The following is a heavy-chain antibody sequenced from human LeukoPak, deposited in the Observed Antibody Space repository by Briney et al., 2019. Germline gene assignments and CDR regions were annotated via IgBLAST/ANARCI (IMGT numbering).Heavy chain of an antibody. CDR1: GYTFTGYY. J-gene: IGHJ4*02. Sequence: ASVKVSCTASGYTFTGYYMHWVRQAPGQGLEWMGWINPNSGGTNYAQKFQGRVTMTRDTSISTAYMELSRLRSDDTAVYYCARTSTERDRTYYYDSSGYYYYGYWGQGTLVTVSS. D-gene: IGHD3-22*01. CDR3: ARTSTERDRTYYYDSSGYYYYGY. V-gene: IGHV1-2*02. CDR2: INPNSGGT.